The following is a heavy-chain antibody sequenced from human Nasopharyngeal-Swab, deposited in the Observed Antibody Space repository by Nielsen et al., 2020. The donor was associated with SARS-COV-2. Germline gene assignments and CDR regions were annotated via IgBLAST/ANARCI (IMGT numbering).Heavy chain of an antibody. J-gene: IGHJ6*02. Sequence: GGSLRLSCAASGFTFSSYAMHWVRQAPGKGLEWVAVISYDGSNKYYADSVKGRFTISRDNSKNTLYPQMNSLRAEDTAVYYCARDRYGDYGDYYYGMDVWGQGTTVTVSS. CDR3: ARDRYGDYGDYYYGMDV. CDR2: ISYDGSNK. D-gene: IGHD4-17*01. V-gene: IGHV3-30*04. CDR1: GFTFSSYA.